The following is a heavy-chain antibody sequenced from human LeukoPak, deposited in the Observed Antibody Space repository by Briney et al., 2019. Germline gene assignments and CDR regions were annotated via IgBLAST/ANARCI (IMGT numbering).Heavy chain of an antibody. CDR2: IYYSGST. Sequence: PSETLSLTCTVSGGSISSYYWSWIRQHPGKGLEWIEYIYYSGSTYYNPSLKSRVTISVDTSKNQFSLKLSSVTAADTAVYYCARYYGSGSFHFDYWGQGTLVTVSS. D-gene: IGHD3-10*01. V-gene: IGHV4-59*12. CDR1: GGSISSYY. J-gene: IGHJ4*02. CDR3: ARYYGSGSFHFDY.